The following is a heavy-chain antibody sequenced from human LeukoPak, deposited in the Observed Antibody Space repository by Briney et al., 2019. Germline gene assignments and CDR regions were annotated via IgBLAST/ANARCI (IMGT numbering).Heavy chain of an antibody. V-gene: IGHV1-2*02. J-gene: IGHJ5*02. D-gene: IGHD3-3*01. Sequence: GASVKVSCKASGYTFTGYYMHWVRQAPGQGLEWMGWINPNSGGTNYAQKFQGRVTMTRDTSISTAYMELSRLRSDDTAVYYCAREATIFGVVILRAHNWFDPWGQGTLVTVSP. CDR1: GYTFTGYY. CDR2: INPNSGGT. CDR3: AREATIFGVVILRAHNWFDP.